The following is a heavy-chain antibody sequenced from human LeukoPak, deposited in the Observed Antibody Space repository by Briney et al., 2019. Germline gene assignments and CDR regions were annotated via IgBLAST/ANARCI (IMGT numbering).Heavy chain of an antibody. CDR1: GGSISSYY. CDR2: IYYSGST. CDR3: ARKLAVLRFLEWPADYYYYMDV. J-gene: IGHJ6*03. D-gene: IGHD3-3*01. Sequence: SQTLSLTCTVSGGSISSYYWSWIRQPPGKGLEWIGYIYYSGSTNYNPSLKSRVTISVDTSKNQFSLKLSSVTAADTAVYYCARKLAVLRFLEWPADYYYYMDVWGKGTTVTVSS. V-gene: IGHV4-59*01.